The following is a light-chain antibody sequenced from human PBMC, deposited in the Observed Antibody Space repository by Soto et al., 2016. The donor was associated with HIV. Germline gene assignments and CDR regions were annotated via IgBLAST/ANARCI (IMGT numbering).Light chain of an antibody. CDR1: HDISNS. CDR3: QQYYSISWR. J-gene: IGKJ1*01. Sequence: DIQMTQSPSTLSASVGDRVTITCRASHDISNSLAWYQQKSGKAPRLLLYAASRLESGVPSRFSGSGSGTDYILTISSLQPEDFATXYCQQYYSISWRFGQGTKVEIK. CDR2: AAS. V-gene: IGKV1-NL1*01.